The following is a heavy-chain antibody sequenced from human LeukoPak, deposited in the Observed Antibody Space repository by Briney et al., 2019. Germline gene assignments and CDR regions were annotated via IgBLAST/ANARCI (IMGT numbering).Heavy chain of an antibody. J-gene: IGHJ4*02. D-gene: IGHD3-9*01. CDR2: ISYDGGNK. V-gene: IGHV3-30*18. CDR1: GFTFSSYG. CDR3: AKDGSTSNILTGYQDN. Sequence: QPGRSLRLSCAASGFTFSSYGMHWVRQAPGKGLEWVAVISYDGGNKHYADPVKGRFTISRDNSKNTLYLQMNSLRAEDTAVYYCAKDGSTSNILTGYQDNWGQGTLVTVSS.